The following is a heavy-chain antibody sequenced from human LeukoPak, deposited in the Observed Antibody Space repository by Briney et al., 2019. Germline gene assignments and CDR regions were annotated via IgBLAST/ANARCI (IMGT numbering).Heavy chain of an antibody. D-gene: IGHD3-22*01. V-gene: IGHV4-34*01. Sequence: SETLSLTCAVYGGSFSGYYWGWIRQPPGKGLEWIGEINHSGSTNYNPSLKSRVTISVDTSKNHFSLKLSSVTAADTAVYYCARMSDYDSSGTHGDYWGQGTLVTVSS. CDR2: INHSGST. CDR1: GGSFSGYY. J-gene: IGHJ4*02. CDR3: ARMSDYDSSGTHGDY.